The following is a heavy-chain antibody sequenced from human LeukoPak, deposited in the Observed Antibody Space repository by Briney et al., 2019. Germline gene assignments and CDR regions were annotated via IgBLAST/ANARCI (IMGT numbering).Heavy chain of an antibody. D-gene: IGHD3-22*01. CDR3: TRDHWGYYGYYFDY. CDR1: GFTFGDYA. J-gene: IGHJ4*02. V-gene: IGHV3-49*04. CDR2: IRSKAYGGTT. Sequence: GSLRLSCTASGFTFGDYAMSWVRQAPGKGLEWVGFIRSKAYGGTTEYAASVKGRFTISRDDSKSIAYLQMNSLKTEDTAVYYCTRDHWGYYGYYFDYWGQGTLVTVSS.